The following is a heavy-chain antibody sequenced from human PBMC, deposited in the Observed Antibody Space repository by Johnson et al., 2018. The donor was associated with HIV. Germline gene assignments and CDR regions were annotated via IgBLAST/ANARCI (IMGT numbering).Heavy chain of an antibody. J-gene: IGHJ3*02. CDR2: ISGSGSTI. CDR1: GFTFSDYY. D-gene: IGHD1-1*01. Sequence: QVQLVESGGGLVKPGGSLRLSCAASGFTFSDYYVSWIRQAPGKGLEWVSYISGSGSTIYYTDSVKGRFTISRDNARNSLDLQMHSLRVEDTAVYYCAREGYSGTYFRAFDIWGRGTLVTVSS. CDR3: AREGYSGTYFRAFDI. V-gene: IGHV3-11*04.